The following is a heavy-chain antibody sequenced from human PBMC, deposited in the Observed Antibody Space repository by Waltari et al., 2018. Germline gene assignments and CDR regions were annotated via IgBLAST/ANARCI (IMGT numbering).Heavy chain of an antibody. V-gene: IGHV3-74*01. Sequence: EVSLVVSGGDVVQPGVSLRHSWAASGFRFSSYWMTWVRQTPGKGLVWVSRIYTGASDTYYADSVKGRFTISRDNAKNTLYLQMNSLRVEDTAVYYCTRGGVGYGNFEYWGLGTLVTVSS. CDR3: TRGGVGYGNFEY. J-gene: IGHJ4*02. CDR1: GFRFSSYW. CDR2: IYTGASDT. D-gene: IGHD5-12*01.